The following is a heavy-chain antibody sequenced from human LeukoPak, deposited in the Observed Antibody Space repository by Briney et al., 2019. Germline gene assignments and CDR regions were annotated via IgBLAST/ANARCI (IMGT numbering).Heavy chain of an antibody. J-gene: IGHJ4*02. D-gene: IGHD4-17*01. CDR2: INHSGST. V-gene: IGHV4-34*01. Sequence: PSETLSLTCAVYGGSFSGYYWSWIRQPPGKGLEWIGEINHSGSTNYNPSLKSRVTISVDTSKNQFSLKLSSVTAADTAVYYCARDGYGDYEHAIDYWGQGTLVTVSS. CDR3: ARDGYGDYEHAIDY. CDR1: GGSFSGYY.